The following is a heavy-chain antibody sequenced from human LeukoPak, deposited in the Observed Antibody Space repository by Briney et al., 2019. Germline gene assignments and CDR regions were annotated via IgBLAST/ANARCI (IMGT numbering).Heavy chain of an antibody. J-gene: IGHJ4*02. D-gene: IGHD5-18*01. CDR2: IYPGDSDT. CDR1: GYSFTNYW. V-gene: IGHV5-51*01. CDR3: ARPPTSTADPKDY. Sequence: GESLKISCKGSGYSFTNYWIGWVRQMPGKGLEWMGIIYPGDSDTRYSPSFQGQVTISADKSISTAYLQWSSLKASGTAMYYCARPPTSTADPKDYWGQGTLVTVSS.